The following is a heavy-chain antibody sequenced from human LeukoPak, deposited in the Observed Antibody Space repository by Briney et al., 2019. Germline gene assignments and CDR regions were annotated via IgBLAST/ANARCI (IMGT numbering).Heavy chain of an antibody. CDR2: ISGSGGST. D-gene: IGHD6-13*01. CDR1: GFTFSSYA. CDR3: AKDPYTGFIAAAANWFDP. V-gene: IGHV3-23*01. J-gene: IGHJ5*02. Sequence: GGSLRLSCAASGFTFSSYAMSWVRQAPGKGLEWVSAISGSGGSTYYADSVKGRFTISRDNSKNTLYLQMNSLRAEDMAVYYCAKDPYTGFIAAAANWFDPWGQGTLVTVSS.